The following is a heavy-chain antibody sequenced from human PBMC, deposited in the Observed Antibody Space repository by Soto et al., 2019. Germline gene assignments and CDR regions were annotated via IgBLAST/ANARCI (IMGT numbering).Heavy chain of an antibody. CDR3: GSRSRLD. CDR2: ISYDGSNK. V-gene: IGHV3-30-3*01. D-gene: IGHD6-19*01. J-gene: IGHJ4*02. Sequence: PGGSLRLSCAASGFTFSSYAMHWVRQAPGKGLEWVAVISYDGSNKYYADSVKGRFTITRDNSKNTLYLQMNSPRAEDTAVYYCGSRSRLDWGQGALVAVSS. CDR1: GFTFSSYA.